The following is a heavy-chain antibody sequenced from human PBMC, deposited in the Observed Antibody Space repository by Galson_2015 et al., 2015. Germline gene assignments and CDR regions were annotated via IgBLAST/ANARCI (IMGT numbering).Heavy chain of an antibody. V-gene: IGHV3-23*01. CDR3: AKLGRERDYYDSSGPFDY. J-gene: IGHJ4*02. D-gene: IGHD3-22*01. Sequence: LRLSCAASGFTFSSYAMSWVRQAPGKGLEWVSAISGSGGSTYYADSVKGRFTISRDNSKNTLYLQMNSLRAEDTAVYYCAKLGRERDYYDSSGPFDYWGQGTLVTVSS. CDR2: ISGSGGST. CDR1: GFTFSSYA.